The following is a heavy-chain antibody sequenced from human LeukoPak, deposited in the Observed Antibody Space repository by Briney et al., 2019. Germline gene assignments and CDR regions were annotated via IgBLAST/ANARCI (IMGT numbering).Heavy chain of an antibody. CDR2: IYYSGST. Sequence: SETLSLTCTVSGGSISSYYWSWIRQPPGKGLEWIGYIYYSGSTNYNPSLKSRVTISVDTSKNQFSLKPSSVTAADTAVYYCASQTNKDYGMDVWGQGTTVTVSS. CDR1: GGSISSYY. V-gene: IGHV4-59*01. J-gene: IGHJ6*02. D-gene: IGHD1/OR15-1a*01. CDR3: ASQTNKDYGMDV.